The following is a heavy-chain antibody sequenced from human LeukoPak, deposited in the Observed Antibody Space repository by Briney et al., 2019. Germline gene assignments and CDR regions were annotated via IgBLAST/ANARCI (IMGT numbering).Heavy chain of an antibody. J-gene: IGHJ4*02. D-gene: IGHD3-22*01. V-gene: IGHV1-69*05. CDR2: IIPIFGTA. CDR1: GGTFSSYD. Sequence: SVKVSCRASGGTFSSYDISWVRQAPGKGLEWMGRIIPIFGTANYAQKFQGRVTITTDESTSTAYMELSSLRSEDTAVYYCARLPYYYDSSGYMDWGQGTLVTVSS. CDR3: ARLPYYYDSSGYMD.